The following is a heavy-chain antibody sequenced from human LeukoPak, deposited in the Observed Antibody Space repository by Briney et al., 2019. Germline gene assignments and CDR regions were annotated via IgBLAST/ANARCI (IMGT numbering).Heavy chain of an antibody. CDR3: ARLDSSGWYGLDY. CDR1: GYTFTGYY. J-gene: IGHJ4*02. CDR2: INPNSGGT. D-gene: IGHD6-19*01. Sequence: ASVKVSCKASGYTFTGYYMHWVRQAPGQGLEWMGWINPNSGGTNYAQKFQGRVTMTRDTSISTAYMELSRLRSDDTAVYYCARLDSSGWYGLDYWGQGTLVTVSS. V-gene: IGHV1-2*02.